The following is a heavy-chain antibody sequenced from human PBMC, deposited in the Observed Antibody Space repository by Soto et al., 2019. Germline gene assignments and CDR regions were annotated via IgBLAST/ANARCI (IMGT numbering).Heavy chain of an antibody. CDR1: GYTLTELS. Sequence: GASVKVSCKVSGYTLTELSMHWVRQAPGKGLEWMGGFDPEDGETIYAQKFQGRVTMTEDTSTDTAYMELSSLRSDDTAVYYCATLSPEVTMAPDWGQGTLVXVS. CDR3: ATLSPEVTMAPD. V-gene: IGHV1-24*01. CDR2: FDPEDGET. D-gene: IGHD3-10*01. J-gene: IGHJ4*02.